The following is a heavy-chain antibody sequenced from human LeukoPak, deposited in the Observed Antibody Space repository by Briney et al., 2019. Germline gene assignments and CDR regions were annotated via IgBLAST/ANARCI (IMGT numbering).Heavy chain of an antibody. CDR3: ARDASDDYGDYSSHYYGMDV. V-gene: IGHV3-33*01. J-gene: IGHJ6*02. CDR2: IWYDGSNK. D-gene: IGHD4-17*01. Sequence: GRSLRLSCAASGFTFSSYGMHWVRQAPGKGLEWVAVIWYDGSNKYCADSVKGRFTISRDNSKNTLYLQMNSLRAEDTAVYYCARDASDDYGDYSSHYYGMDVWGQGTTVTVSS. CDR1: GFTFSSYG.